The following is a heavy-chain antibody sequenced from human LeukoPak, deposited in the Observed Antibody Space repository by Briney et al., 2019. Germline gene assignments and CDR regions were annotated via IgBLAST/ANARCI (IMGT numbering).Heavy chain of an antibody. CDR3: ARDRPYYYDSSGYYYYYYMDV. Sequence: PWGSLRLSCAASGFTFSSYSMNWVRQAPGKGLECVSSISSSSSYIYYADSVKGRFTISRDNAKNSLYLQMNSLRAEDTAVYYCARDRPYYYDSSGYYYYYYMDVWGKGTTVTVSS. CDR1: GFTFSSYS. D-gene: IGHD3-22*01. CDR2: ISSSSSYI. V-gene: IGHV3-21*01. J-gene: IGHJ6*03.